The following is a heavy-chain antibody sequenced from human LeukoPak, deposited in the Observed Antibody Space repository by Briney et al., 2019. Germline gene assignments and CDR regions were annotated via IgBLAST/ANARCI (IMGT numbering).Heavy chain of an antibody. D-gene: IGHD3-22*01. V-gene: IGHV4-61*02. J-gene: IGHJ4*02. Sequence: PSETLSLTCTVSGGSISSGSYYWSWIRQPAGKGLEWIGRIYTTGSTNYNPSLKSRVAISVDTSKNQFSLKLSSVTAADTAVYYCARDLHRYYYDSSGYFRGMGYWGQGTLVTVSS. CDR2: IYTTGST. CDR1: GGSISSGSYY. CDR3: ARDLHRYYYDSSGYFRGMGY.